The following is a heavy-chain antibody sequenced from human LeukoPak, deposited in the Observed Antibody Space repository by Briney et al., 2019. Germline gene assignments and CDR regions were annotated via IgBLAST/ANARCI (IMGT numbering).Heavy chain of an antibody. D-gene: IGHD3-22*01. CDR1: GFTSSSYS. V-gene: IGHV3-48*01. J-gene: IGHJ4*02. Sequence: GGSLRLSCAASGFTSSSYSMNWVRQAPGKGLEWVSYISSSSSTIYYADSVKGRFTISRDNSKNTLYLQMNSLRAEDTAVYYCAKDQPDYYDSTGYQSLDYWGQGTLVTVSS. CDR2: ISSSSSTI. CDR3: AKDQPDYYDSTGYQSLDY.